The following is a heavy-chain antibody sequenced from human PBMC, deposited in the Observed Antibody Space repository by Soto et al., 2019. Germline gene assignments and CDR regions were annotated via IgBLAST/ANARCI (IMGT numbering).Heavy chain of an antibody. Sequence: PSETLSLTCTVCEDSISSYFWSWIRQPPGKGLEWIGYIYHSGTTNYNPSLKSRVSMSVDTSKRQVSLRLTSVTAADTATYYCARHYSSSSPFDYWGQGTPVTVSS. CDR1: EDSISSYF. D-gene: IGHD6-6*01. CDR3: ARHYSSSSPFDY. CDR2: IYHSGTT. J-gene: IGHJ4*02. V-gene: IGHV4-59*01.